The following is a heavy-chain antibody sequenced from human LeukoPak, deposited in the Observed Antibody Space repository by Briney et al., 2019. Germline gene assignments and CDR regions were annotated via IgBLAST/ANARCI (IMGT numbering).Heavy chain of an antibody. V-gene: IGHV3-30-3*01. CDR3: ARDPDIVVVPAAMGFDY. Sequence: GRSLRLSCAASGFTFSSYAMHWVRQAPGKGLEWVAVISYDGSNKYYADSVKGRFTISRDNSKNTLYLQMNSLRAEDTAVYYCARDPDIVVVPAAMGFDYWGQGTLVTVSS. J-gene: IGHJ4*02. CDR1: GFTFSSYA. D-gene: IGHD2-2*01. CDR2: ISYDGSNK.